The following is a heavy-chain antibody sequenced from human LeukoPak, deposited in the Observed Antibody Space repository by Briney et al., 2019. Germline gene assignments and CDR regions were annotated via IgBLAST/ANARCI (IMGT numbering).Heavy chain of an antibody. CDR1: GFTFSKYA. V-gene: IGHV3-23*01. Sequence: PGWALRLSRPGSGFTFSKYAMSWVGPAPAKGRAGVSAISGSCGSTYYAASVKGRFPISRDNSTNPLYLQMTSLRDEDTVVYYCAKDEVYGSGWYVGSAFDIWGQGTMVTVSS. D-gene: IGHD6-19*01. J-gene: IGHJ3*02. CDR3: AKDEVYGSGWYVGSAFDI. CDR2: ISGSCGST.